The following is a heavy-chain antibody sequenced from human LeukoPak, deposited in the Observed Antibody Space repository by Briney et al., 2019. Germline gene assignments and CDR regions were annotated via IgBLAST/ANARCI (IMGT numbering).Heavy chain of an antibody. D-gene: IGHD6-19*01. J-gene: IGHJ4*02. CDR2: IYYLGST. CDR1: GGSLSGYY. CDR3: ARRSSGWYRYDY. Sequence: SETLSLTCAVSGGSLSGYYWSWIRQPPGKGLEWIGEIYYLGSTNYNESLKSRVTISLDTSKNQFSLNLTSVTAADTAVYYCARRSSGWYRYDYWGQGTLVTVSS. V-gene: IGHV4-34*01.